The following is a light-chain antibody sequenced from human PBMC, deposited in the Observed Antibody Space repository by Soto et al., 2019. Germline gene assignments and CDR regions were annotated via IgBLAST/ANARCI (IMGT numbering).Light chain of an antibody. CDR3: QQYKSYSPHT. J-gene: IGKJ2*01. CDR1: QSITSW. CDR2: DAS. V-gene: IGKV1-5*01. Sequence: DIQMTQSPSTLSASVGDRVTITCRASQSITSWLAWYQQKPGKAPKLLIYDASSLESGVPSRFSGSGSGTEFTLPISSLQPDDFAAYDCQQYKSYSPHTFGQGTKLEIK.